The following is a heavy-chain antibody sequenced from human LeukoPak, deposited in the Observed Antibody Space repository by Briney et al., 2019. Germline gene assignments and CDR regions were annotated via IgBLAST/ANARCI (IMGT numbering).Heavy chain of an antibody. CDR3: ARVSETVVTQSSYYFDY. Sequence: SETLSLTCTVSGGSISSYYWSWIRQPPGKGLEWIGYIYYSGSTNYNPSLKSRVTISVDTSKNQFSLKLSSVTAADTAVYYCARVSETVVTQSSYYFDYWGQGTLVTVSS. V-gene: IGHV4-59*01. CDR2: IYYSGST. CDR1: GGSISSYY. D-gene: IGHD4-23*01. J-gene: IGHJ4*02.